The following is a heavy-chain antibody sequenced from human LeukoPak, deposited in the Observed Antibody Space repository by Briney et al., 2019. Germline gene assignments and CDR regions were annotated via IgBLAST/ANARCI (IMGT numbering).Heavy chain of an antibody. J-gene: IGHJ4*02. D-gene: IGHD3-16*02. CDR2: ISYDGSNK. V-gene: IGHV3-30-3*01. Sequence: GRSLRLSCAASGFTFSSYAMHWVRQAPGKGLEWVAVISYDGSNKYYADSVKGRSTISRDNSKNTLYLQMNSLRAEDTAVYYCARDGRAATPPRDDYVWGSYRYKGFFDYWGQGTLVTVSS. CDR3: ARDGRAATPPRDDYVWGSYRYKGFFDY. CDR1: GFTFSSYA.